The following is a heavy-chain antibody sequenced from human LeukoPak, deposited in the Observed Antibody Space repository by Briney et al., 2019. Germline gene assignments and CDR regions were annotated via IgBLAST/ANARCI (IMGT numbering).Heavy chain of an antibody. V-gene: IGHV1-2*02. CDR1: GYTFTGYY. CDR3: ATGDYGDYLGWFDP. Sequence: ASVKVSCKASGYTFTGYYMHWVRQAPRQGLEWMGWINPNSGGTNYAQKFQGRVTMTRDTSISTAYMELSRLRSDDTAVYYCATGDYGDYLGWFDPWGQGTLVTVSS. D-gene: IGHD4-17*01. CDR2: INPNSGGT. J-gene: IGHJ5*02.